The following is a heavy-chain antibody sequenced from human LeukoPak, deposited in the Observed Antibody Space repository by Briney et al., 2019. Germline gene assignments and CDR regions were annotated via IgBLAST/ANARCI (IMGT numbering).Heavy chain of an antibody. CDR3: ARVGGVVVAATDYGMDV. CDR1: GFTFSSYG. J-gene: IGHJ6*04. CDR2: IWYDGSNK. D-gene: IGHD2-15*01. V-gene: IGHV3-33*01. Sequence: PGGSLRLSCAASGFTFSSYGMHWVRQAPGKGLEWVAVIWYDGSNKYYADSVKGRFTISRDNSKNTLYLQMNSLRAEDTAVYYCARVGGVVVAATDYGMDVWGKGTTVTVSS.